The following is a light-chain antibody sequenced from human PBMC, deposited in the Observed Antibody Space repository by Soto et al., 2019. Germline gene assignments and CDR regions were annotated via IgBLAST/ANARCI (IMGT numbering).Light chain of an antibody. CDR1: NSDVGGYDY. J-gene: IGLJ3*02. CDR2: DVT. CDR3: SSFTGSTTWV. V-gene: IGLV2-14*03. Sequence: QSVLTQPASVSGSPGQSITISCTGTNSDVGGYDYVSWYQQHPGKAPKLLIYDVTKRPSGLSNRFSGSKSGNTASLTISGLLNEDEADYYCSSFTGSTTWVFGGGTKLTVL.